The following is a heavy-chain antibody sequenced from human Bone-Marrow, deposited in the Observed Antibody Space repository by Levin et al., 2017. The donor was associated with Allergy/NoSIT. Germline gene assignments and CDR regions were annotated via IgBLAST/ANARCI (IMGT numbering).Heavy chain of an antibody. CDR2: INPNSGNT. V-gene: IGHV1-8*01. J-gene: IGHJ5*02. CDR1: GYSFTSYN. D-gene: IGHD2-15*01. Sequence: GESLKISCKTSGYSFTSYNVYWVRQAPGQGLEWMGYINPNSGNTGYAQKFQGRVIMTRNPSITTAYMELSGLRFEDTAKYYCARGDCYSGSCYGPDWFDPWGQGTQVTVSS. CDR3: ARGDCYSGSCYGPDWFDP.